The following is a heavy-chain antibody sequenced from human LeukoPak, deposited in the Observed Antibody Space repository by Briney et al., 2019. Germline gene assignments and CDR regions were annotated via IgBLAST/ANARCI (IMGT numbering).Heavy chain of an antibody. CDR2: IRYDGSNK. J-gene: IGHJ5*02. D-gene: IGHD2-15*01. CDR1: GFTFSNNG. CDR3: AKDSGVVVAATPPWFDP. V-gene: IGHV3-30*02. Sequence: GGSLRLSCTASGFTFSNNGMHWVRQAPGKGLEWVAFIRYDGSNKYYADSVKGRFTISRDNSKNTLYLQMNSLRAEDTAVYYCAKDSGVVVAATPPWFDPWGQGTLVTVSS.